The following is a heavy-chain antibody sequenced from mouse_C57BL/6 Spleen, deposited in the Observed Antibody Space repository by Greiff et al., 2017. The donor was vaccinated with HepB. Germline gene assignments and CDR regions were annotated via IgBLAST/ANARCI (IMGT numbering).Heavy chain of an antibody. Sequence: EVKLQESGGGLVKPGGSLKLSCAASGFTFSSYAMSWVRQTSEKRLEWVATISDGGSYTYYPDNVKGRFTISRDNAKNNLYLQMSHLKSEDTAMYYCARGDSWFAYWGQGTLVTVSA. J-gene: IGHJ3*01. CDR1: GFTFSSYA. CDR3: ARGDSWFAY. V-gene: IGHV5-4*03. CDR2: ISDGGSYT.